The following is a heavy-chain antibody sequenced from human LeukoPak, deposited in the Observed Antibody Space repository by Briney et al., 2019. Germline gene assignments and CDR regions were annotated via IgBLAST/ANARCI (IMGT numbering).Heavy chain of an antibody. J-gene: IGHJ4*02. V-gene: IGHV3-23*01. CDR3: AKAISRVTVAGTYDY. CDR2: ISGSGGST. D-gene: IGHD6-19*01. CDR1: GFAFSSYA. Sequence: PGGSLRLSCAASGFAFSSYAMSWVRQAPGKGLEWVAAISGSGGSTYYADSVKGRFTISRDNSKNTLYLQMNSLRAEDTAVYYCAKAISRVTVAGTYDYWGQGTLVTVSS.